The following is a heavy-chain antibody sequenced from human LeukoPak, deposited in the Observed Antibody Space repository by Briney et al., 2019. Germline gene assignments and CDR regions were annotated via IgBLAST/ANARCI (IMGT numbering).Heavy chain of an antibody. CDR2: IYYSGST. V-gene: IGHV4-39*07. D-gene: IGHD5-24*01. Sequence: SETLSPTCTVSGGSISSSSYYWGWIRQPPGKGLEWIGSIYYSGSTYYNPSLKSRVTISVDTSKNQFSLKLSSVTAADTAVYYCARGSRVGMATILNWGQGTLVTVSS. CDR1: GGSISSSSYY. CDR3: ARGSRVGMATILN. J-gene: IGHJ4*02.